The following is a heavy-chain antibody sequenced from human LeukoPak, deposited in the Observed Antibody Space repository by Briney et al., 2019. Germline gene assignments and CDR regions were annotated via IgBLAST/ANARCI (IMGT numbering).Heavy chain of an antibody. Sequence: ASVKVSCKASGGTFSSYAISWVRQAPGQGFEWMGGIIPIFGTANYAQKFQGRVTITTDESTSTAYMELSSLRSEDTAVYYCARVVPIPWDAFDIWGQGTMVTGSS. CDR1: GGTFSSYA. J-gene: IGHJ3*02. CDR2: IIPIFGTA. CDR3: ARVVPIPWDAFDI. V-gene: IGHV1-69*05. D-gene: IGHD2-2*01.